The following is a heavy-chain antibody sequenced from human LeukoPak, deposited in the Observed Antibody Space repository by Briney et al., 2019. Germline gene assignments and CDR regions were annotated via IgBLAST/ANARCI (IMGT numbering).Heavy chain of an antibody. CDR2: INHSGST. D-gene: IGHD6-19*01. Sequence: SETLSLTCAVYGCSFSGYYWSWIRQPPGKGLEWIGEINHSGSTNYNPSINSRVTISVDTSKNQFSLKLSSVTGAYTAVYYCARGSVAALWGQGTRITVSS. J-gene: IGHJ4*02. V-gene: IGHV4-34*01. CDR3: ARGSVAAL. CDR1: GCSFSGYY.